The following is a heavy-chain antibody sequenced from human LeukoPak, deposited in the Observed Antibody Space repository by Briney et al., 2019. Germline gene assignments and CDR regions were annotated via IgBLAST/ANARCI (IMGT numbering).Heavy chain of an antibody. Sequence: SETLSLTCTVSGGSISSDTYYWGWIRQPPGKLMEWIGSIDYSGSPYDKPYLKSRVTMSVDTSKNQFSLKLMSVTAADTAVYYCGRDRTASAHYMDVWGRGTRVTVSS. J-gene: IGHJ6*03. CDR3: GRDRTASAHYMDV. D-gene: IGHD1/OR15-1a*01. CDR2: IDYSGSP. CDR1: GGSISSDTYY. V-gene: IGHV4-39*07.